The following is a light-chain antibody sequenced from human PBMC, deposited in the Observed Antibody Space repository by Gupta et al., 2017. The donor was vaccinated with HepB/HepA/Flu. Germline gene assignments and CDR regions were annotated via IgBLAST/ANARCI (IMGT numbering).Light chain of an antibody. V-gene: IGKV1-5*03. CDR2: QAS. Sequence: TLSASVGDRVTITCRDSHNINPWLAWYQHRPGKAPKLLMYQASILQSGVPSRFSGSGSGTQFTLTITSLQPDDSANYYCQQYGYYRSFGQGTMMEIK. J-gene: IGKJ2*01. CDR1: HNINPW. CDR3: QQYGYYRS.